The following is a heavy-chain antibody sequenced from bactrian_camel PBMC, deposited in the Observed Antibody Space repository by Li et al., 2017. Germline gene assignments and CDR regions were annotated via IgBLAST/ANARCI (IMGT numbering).Heavy chain of an antibody. CDR3: VASAGDWAVRCGLSQSAFVY. CDR2: ITADGCT. J-gene: IGHJ6*01. D-gene: IGHD1*01. V-gene: IGHV3S53*01. Sequence: HVQLVESGGGSVQAGGSLRLSCAVSGATVNAPCMGWFRQAPGEEREPVAGITADGCTTYEVSLKGRFTISKDSGKLALSSQMSSLKPEDTAMYYCVASAGDWAVRCGLSQSAFVYWGQGTQVTVS. CDR1: GATVNAPC.